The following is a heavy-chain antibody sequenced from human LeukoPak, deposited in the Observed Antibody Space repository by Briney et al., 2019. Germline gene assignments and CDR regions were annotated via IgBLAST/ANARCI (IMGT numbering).Heavy chain of an antibody. V-gene: IGHV4-59*08. D-gene: IGHD2-15*01. J-gene: IGHJ3*02. Sequence: SETLSLTCTVSGGFISSYYWSWIRQPPGKGLEWIGYIYYSGDTNYNPSLKSRVTISVDTSKNQFSLKLSSVTAADTAVYYCARGWSNDAFDIWGQGTMVTVSS. CDR3: ARGWSNDAFDI. CDR1: GGFISSYY. CDR2: IYYSGDT.